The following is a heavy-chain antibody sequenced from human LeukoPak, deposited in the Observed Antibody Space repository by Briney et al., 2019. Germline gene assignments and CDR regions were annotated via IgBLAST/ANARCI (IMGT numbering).Heavy chain of an antibody. CDR1: GFTFSRHW. J-gene: IGHJ4*02. D-gene: IGHD6-6*01. V-gene: IGHV3-7*01. Sequence: GGSLRLSCADSGFTFSRHWMVWVRQAPGKGLEWVANIKEDGSVKNYVDSVKGRFTISRDNAKNSLYLQMNSLRAEDTAVYYCMAESSSPWEGYWGQGTLVTVSS. CDR2: IKEDGSVK. CDR3: MAESSSPWEGY.